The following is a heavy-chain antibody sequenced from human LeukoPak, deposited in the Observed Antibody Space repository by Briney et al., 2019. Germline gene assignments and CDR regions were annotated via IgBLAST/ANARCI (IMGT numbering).Heavy chain of an antibody. CDR1: GFTFSSYG. CDR2: ISGSGDST. Sequence: GGSLRLSCAASGFTFSSYGMSWVRQAPGKGLEWVSGISGSGDSTHYADSVKGRFTISRDNSKNTVSLQMSSLRAEDTALYYCAKGSGNGYGSGPFDYWGQGTLVTVSS. D-gene: IGHD3-10*01. J-gene: IGHJ4*02. V-gene: IGHV3-23*01. CDR3: AKGSGNGYGSGPFDY.